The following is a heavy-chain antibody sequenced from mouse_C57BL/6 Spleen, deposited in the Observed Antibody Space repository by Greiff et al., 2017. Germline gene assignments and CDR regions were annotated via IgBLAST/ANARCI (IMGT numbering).Heavy chain of an antibody. CDR3: VSHTVVAHYYAMDY. J-gene: IGHJ4*01. D-gene: IGHD1-1*01. V-gene: IGHV10-1*01. Sequence: EVKLVESGGGLVQPKGSLKLSCAASGFSFNTYAMNWVRQAPGKGLEWVARIRSKSNNYATYYADSVKDRFTISRDDSESMLYLQMNNLKTEDTAMYYCVSHTVVAHYYAMDYWGQGTSVTVSS. CDR2: IRSKSNNYAT. CDR1: GFSFNTYA.